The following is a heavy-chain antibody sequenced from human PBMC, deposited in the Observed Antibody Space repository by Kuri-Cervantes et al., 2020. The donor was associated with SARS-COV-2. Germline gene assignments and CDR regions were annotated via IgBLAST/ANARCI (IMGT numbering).Heavy chain of an antibody. CDR2: IYSGGST. V-gene: IGHV3-66*02. J-gene: IGHJ3*02. CDR3: GRDAPLEIHVPHDAFDI. Sequence: GGSLRLSCAASGFTVSSNYMSWVRQAPGKGLEWVSVIYSGGSTYYADSVKGRFTISRDNSKNTLYLQMNSLRAEDTAVYYCGRDAPLEIHVPHDAFDIWGQGTMVTVSS. CDR1: GFTVSSNY. D-gene: IGHD1-1*01.